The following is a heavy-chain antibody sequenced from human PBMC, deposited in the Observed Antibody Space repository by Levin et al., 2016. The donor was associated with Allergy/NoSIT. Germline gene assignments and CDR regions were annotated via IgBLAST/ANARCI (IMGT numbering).Heavy chain of an antibody. CDR3: AHRDGAVAGNLEWFDP. Sequence: WIRQPPGKALEWLALIYWNDDKRYSPSLKSRLTITKDTSKNQVVLTMTNMDPVDTATYYCAHRDGAVAGNLEWFDPWGQGTLVTVSS. J-gene: IGHJ5*02. CDR2: IYWNDDK. D-gene: IGHD6-19*01. V-gene: IGHV2-5*01.